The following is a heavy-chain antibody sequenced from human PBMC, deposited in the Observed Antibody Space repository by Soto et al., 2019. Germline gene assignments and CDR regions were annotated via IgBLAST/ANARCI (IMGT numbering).Heavy chain of an antibody. CDR3: ARTAYGDI. Sequence: GGSLRLSCAASGFTFSNYWMSWVRQAPGKGLEWVAGTKQDGSEKYYVDSVKGRFTISRDNAKNSLYLQMNSLRAEDTAVYYCARTAYGDIWGQGTMVTVSS. CDR1: GFTFSNYW. CDR2: TKQDGSEK. D-gene: IGHD2-21*01. J-gene: IGHJ3*02. V-gene: IGHV3-7*03.